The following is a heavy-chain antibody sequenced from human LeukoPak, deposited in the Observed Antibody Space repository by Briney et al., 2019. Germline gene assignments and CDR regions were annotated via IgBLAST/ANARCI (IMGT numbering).Heavy chain of an antibody. Sequence: PSETLSLTCTVSGGSISNYYWSWIRQPPGKGLEWIGHIYHTGSTSYNPSLKSRVIMSVETSQNQFSLKVRAVTAADTAVYYCAREDSGYDYSPFYYWGQGILVTVSS. CDR2: IYHTGST. V-gene: IGHV4-59*01. CDR1: GGSISNYY. J-gene: IGHJ4*02. CDR3: AREDSGYDYSPFYY. D-gene: IGHD5-12*01.